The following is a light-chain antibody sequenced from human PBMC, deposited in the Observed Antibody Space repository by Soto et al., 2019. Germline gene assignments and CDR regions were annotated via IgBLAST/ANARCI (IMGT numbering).Light chain of an antibody. J-gene: IGLJ3*02. Sequence: QSVLTQPPSVSGAPGQRVTISCTGSSSNIGAGYDVHWYQQFPGKAPKFLIFANNNRPSGVPDRFSGSKSGTSASLAITGLQAEDEADYYCQSYDSSLSGSVFGGGTKLTVL. V-gene: IGLV1-40*01. CDR2: ANN. CDR3: QSYDSSLSGSV. CDR1: SSNIGAGYD.